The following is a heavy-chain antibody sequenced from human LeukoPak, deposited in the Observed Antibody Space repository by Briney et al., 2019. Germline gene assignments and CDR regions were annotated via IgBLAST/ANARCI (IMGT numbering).Heavy chain of an antibody. D-gene: IGHD1-26*01. CDR3: ARIIISGSNWFDP. J-gene: IGHJ5*02. V-gene: IGHV4-39*07. CDR2: IYYSGNT. CDR1: GGSISSSSYY. Sequence: SETLSLTCTVSGGSISSSSYYWGWIRQPPGKGLEWIGSIYYSGNTYYSASLNSRITISIDTSKNQFSLKLTSVTAADTAVYYCARIIISGSNWFDPWGQGTLVTVSS.